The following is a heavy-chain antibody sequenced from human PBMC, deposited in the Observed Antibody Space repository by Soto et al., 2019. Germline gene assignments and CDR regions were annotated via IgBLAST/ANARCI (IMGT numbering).Heavy chain of an antibody. J-gene: IGHJ5*02. Sequence: EVQLVESGGGLVKPGGSLRLSCAAPRFIFSTYSMNWVRQAPGKGLEWVSSISSSSSSIYYADSVKGRFTISRDNAKNSLYLQMISLRTEDTAVYYCARSLGAGNWFDPWGQGTLVSVSS. CDR2: ISSSSSSI. D-gene: IGHD3-16*01. V-gene: IGHV3-21*02. CDR1: RFIFSTYS. CDR3: ARSLGAGNWFDP.